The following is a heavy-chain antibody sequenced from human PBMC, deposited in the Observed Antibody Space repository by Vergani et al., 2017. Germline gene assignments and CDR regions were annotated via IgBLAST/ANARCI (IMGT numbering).Heavy chain of an antibody. CDR2: ISSSSSYI. Sequence: EVQLLESGGGLVQPGGSLRLSCAASGFTFSSYAMNWVRQAPGKGLEWVSSISSSSSYIYYADSVKGRFTISRDNAKNSLYLQLNSLRAEDTAVYYCARDGSIAAAGSYYYYGMDVWGQGTTVTVSS. J-gene: IGHJ6*02. V-gene: IGHV3-21*01. CDR3: ARDGSIAAAGSYYYYGMDV. CDR1: GFTFSSYA. D-gene: IGHD6-13*01.